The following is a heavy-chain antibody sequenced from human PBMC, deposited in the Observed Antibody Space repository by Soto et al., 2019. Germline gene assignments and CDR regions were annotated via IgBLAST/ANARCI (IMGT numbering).Heavy chain of an antibody. D-gene: IGHD3-22*01. J-gene: IGHJ6*02. CDR1: GFTFSSYA. Sequence: PGGSLRLSCAASGFTFSSYAMSWVRQAPGKGLEWVSAISGSGGSTYYADSVKGRFTISRDNSKNTLYLQMNGLRAEDTAVYYCAKLGSSGYYYGWDYYYYYAMDVWGQGTTVTVSS. V-gene: IGHV3-23*01. CDR2: ISGSGGST. CDR3: AKLGSSGYYYGWDYYYYYAMDV.